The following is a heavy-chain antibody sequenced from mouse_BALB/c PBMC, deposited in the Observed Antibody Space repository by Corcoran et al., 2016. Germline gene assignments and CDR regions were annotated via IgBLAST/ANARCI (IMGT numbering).Heavy chain of an antibody. CDR2: INPYNDGA. Sequence: EVQLQQSGTELVKPGASVKMSCKASGYTFTSYVMHWVKQKPGQGLEWIGYINPYNDGAKYNEKFKGKATLTSDKASSTAYMELSSLTSEDYAVYYCSSSYRYWYFDVWVAGTTVTVSS. V-gene: IGHV1S136*01. D-gene: IGHD2-14*01. CDR1: GYTFTSYV. J-gene: IGHJ1*01. CDR3: SSSYRYWYFDV.